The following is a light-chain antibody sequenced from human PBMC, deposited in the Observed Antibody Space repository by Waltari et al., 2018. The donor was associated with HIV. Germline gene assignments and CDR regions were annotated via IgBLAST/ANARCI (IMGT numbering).Light chain of an antibody. Sequence: QSALTQPPSVSGAPRQRVPIPCPGPRSNIGTGSDVHWYQQLPGTAPKPLIYGNSFRPAGGPDRVSGSKSGTSASLAITGLQAEDEADYYCQSYDSRLSGSVFGGGTKLTVL. CDR1: RSNIGTGSD. CDR2: GNS. CDR3: QSYDSRLSGSV. J-gene: IGLJ3*02. V-gene: IGLV1-40*01.